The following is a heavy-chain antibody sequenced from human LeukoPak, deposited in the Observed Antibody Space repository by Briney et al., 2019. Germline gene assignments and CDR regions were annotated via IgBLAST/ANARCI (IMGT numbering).Heavy chain of an antibody. V-gene: IGHV3-23*01. CDR2: ISGSGEST. D-gene: IGHD6-13*01. CDR1: GFNSSTYA. J-gene: IGHJ4*02. Sequence: GGSLRPSCAASGFNSSTYAMSWVRQAPGKGLEWVSGISGSGESTYYADSVKGRFTVSRDNSKNTLYLQMSSLRAEDTAVYYCAKDRSDSSSWYAGSHWGQGTLVTVSS. CDR3: AKDRSDSSSWYAGSH.